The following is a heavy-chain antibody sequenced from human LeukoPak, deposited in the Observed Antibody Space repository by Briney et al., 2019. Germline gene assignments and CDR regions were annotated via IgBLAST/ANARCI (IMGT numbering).Heavy chain of an antibody. CDR2: ISYDGSNK. J-gene: IGHJ4*02. V-gene: IGHV3-30-3*01. D-gene: IGHD6-19*01. CDR3: ARSSGWFYSADDSNDY. Sequence: GRSLRLSCAASGFTFSSYAMHWVRQAPGKGLEWVAVISYDGSNKYYADSVKGRFTISRDNSKNTLYLQMNSLRAEDTAVYYCARSSGWFYSADDSNDYWGQGTLVTVS. CDR1: GFTFSSYA.